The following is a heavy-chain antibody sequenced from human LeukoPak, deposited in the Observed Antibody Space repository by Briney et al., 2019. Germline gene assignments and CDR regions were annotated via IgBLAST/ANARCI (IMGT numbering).Heavy chain of an antibody. CDR1: GFTVSSNY. V-gene: IGHV3-53*01. CDR2: IYSGGST. D-gene: IGHD3-10*01. J-gene: IGHJ3*02. Sequence: PEGSLRLSCAASGFTVSSNYMSWVRQAPGKGLEWVSIIYSGGSTSYADSVKGRFTISRDNSKNTLNLQMNSLRAEDTAVYYCARDGPRSSGSYPIWGQGTMVTVSS. CDR3: ARDGPRSSGSYPI.